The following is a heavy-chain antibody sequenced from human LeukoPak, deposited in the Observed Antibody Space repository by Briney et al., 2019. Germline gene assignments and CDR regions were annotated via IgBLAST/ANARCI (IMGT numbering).Heavy chain of an antibody. CDR3: AKERYYGSGSYSDFDY. J-gene: IGHJ4*03. Sequence: PGRAQRLSCAASGFKVSSYGMHWVRQAPGKGLEWVAVISYDGSNKYYGDSVRGRFTISRDKSKNRLYLEMNSLRAEDTAVYYCAKERYYGSGSYSDFDYWGQGTTVTVSS. V-gene: IGHV3-30*18. CDR2: ISYDGSNK. CDR1: GFKVSSYG. D-gene: IGHD3-10*01.